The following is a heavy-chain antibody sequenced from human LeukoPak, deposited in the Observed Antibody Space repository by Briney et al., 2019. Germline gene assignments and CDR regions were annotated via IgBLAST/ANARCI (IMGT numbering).Heavy chain of an antibody. J-gene: IGHJ4*02. V-gene: IGHV4-34*01. D-gene: IGHD6-19*01. Sequence: SETLSLTCAVYGGSFSGYYWSWIRQPPGKGLEWIGEINHSGSTNYNPSLKSRVTISVDTSKNQFSLKLSSVTAADTAVYYCARGGKQWLNRYAPRIFDYWGQGTLVTVSS. CDR2: INHSGST. CDR1: GGSFSGYY. CDR3: ARGGKQWLNRYAPRIFDY.